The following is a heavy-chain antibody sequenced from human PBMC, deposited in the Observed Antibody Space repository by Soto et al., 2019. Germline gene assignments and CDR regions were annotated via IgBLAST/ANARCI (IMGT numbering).Heavy chain of an antibody. V-gene: IGHV4-59*01. Sequence: SETLSLTCTVSGGSISSYYWSWIRQPPGKGLEWTGYIYFSGSTNYNPSLKSRVTISVDTSKNQFSLKLSSVTAADTAVYYCARLNDYGGYFDYWGQGTLVTVSS. CDR3: ARLNDYGGYFDY. CDR2: IYFSGST. D-gene: IGHD4-17*01. CDR1: GGSISSYY. J-gene: IGHJ4*02.